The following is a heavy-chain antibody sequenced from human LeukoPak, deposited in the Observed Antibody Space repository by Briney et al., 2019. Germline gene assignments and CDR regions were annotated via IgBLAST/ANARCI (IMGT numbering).Heavy chain of an antibody. V-gene: IGHV1-24*01. Sequence: ASVKVSCKVSGYTLTELSMHWVRQAPGKGLEWMGGFDTEDGETIYAQKFQGRVTMTEDTSTDTAYMELSSLRSEDTAVYYCATDQRGYSSSSEYFQHWGQGTLVTVSS. D-gene: IGHD6-6*01. CDR3: ATDQRGYSSSSEYFQH. CDR1: GYTLTELS. J-gene: IGHJ1*01. CDR2: FDTEDGET.